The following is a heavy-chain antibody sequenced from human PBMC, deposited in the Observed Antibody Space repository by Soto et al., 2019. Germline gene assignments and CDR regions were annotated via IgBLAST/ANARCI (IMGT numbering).Heavy chain of an antibody. D-gene: IGHD3-3*01. V-gene: IGHV3-23*01. Sequence: GGSLRLSCASAGFTFSTYTMSLVRQAPGKGPEWVAGFYGGGSTSTFYADSVKGRFTISRDNSKNMLFLQMNSLRAEDTAVYYCTKDRHPDGIWSFDCWGQGTLVTVSS. CDR3: TKDRHPDGIWSFDC. CDR1: GFTFSTYT. J-gene: IGHJ4*02. CDR2: FYGGGSTST.